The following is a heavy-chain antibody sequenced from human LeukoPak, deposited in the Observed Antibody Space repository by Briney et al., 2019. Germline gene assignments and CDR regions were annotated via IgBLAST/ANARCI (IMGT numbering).Heavy chain of an antibody. CDR1: GFTFSRYG. Sequence: PGGSLRLSCAASGFTFSRYGMHWVRQTPGKGLEWVAFIRYDGSNKYYADSVKGRFTIFRDNSKNTLYLQMNSLRAEDTAVYYCAKEKGVWVRGVRYFDYWGQGTLVTVSS. CDR2: IRYDGSNK. D-gene: IGHD3-10*01. J-gene: IGHJ4*02. CDR3: AKEKGVWVRGVRYFDY. V-gene: IGHV3-30*02.